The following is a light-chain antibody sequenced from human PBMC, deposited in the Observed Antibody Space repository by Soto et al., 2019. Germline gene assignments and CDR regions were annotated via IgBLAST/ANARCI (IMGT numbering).Light chain of an antibody. CDR1: QGISTY. CDR2: AAS. Sequence: DIQMTQSPSSLSASVVNRVTITCRASQGISTYLNWYQQKPGKAPKLLIFAASSLQSGVPSRFSGSGSGTEGTLTISSLKKDDCATYYCQHSNSYSEAFGQGTKVDI. CDR3: QHSNSYSEA. V-gene: IGKV1-16*01. J-gene: IGKJ1*01.